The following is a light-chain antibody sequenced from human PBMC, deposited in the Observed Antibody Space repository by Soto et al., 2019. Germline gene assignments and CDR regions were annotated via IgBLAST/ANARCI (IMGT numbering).Light chain of an antibody. V-gene: IGKV3-20*01. J-gene: IGKJ1*01. Sequence: EIVLTQSPGTLSLSPGDRSTLSCRASQSVTRIYLGWYLQKPGQAPRLLMSGASIRAAGVTDRFSGSGSGTEFTLTISRLEPEDFTVYYYHHYETFGQGTKVDIE. CDR1: QSVTRIY. CDR2: GAS. CDR3: HHYET.